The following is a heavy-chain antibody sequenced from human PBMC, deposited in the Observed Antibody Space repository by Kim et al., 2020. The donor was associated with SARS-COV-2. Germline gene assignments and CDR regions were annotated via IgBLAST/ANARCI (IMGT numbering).Heavy chain of an antibody. J-gene: IGHJ5*02. CDR2: T. Sequence: TNYNPSLKSRVTIAVDTSKNHVSLKLSSVTAADTAVYYCASFDSSGWGFDPWGQGTLVTVSS. D-gene: IGHD3-22*01. V-gene: IGHV4-34*01. CDR3: ASFDSSGWGFDP.